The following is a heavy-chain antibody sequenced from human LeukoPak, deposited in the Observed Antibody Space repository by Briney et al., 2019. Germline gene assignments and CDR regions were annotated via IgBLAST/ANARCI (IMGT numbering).Heavy chain of an antibody. CDR1: GFTFSSYS. J-gene: IGHJ4*02. CDR3: ARDQVDRIWYFDY. V-gene: IGHV3-21*01. D-gene: IGHD1-14*01. Sequence: GGSLRLSCAASGFTFSSYSMNWVRQAPGKGLEWVSSISSNGIYVFYADSMKGRFTISRDNAKNSLSLQMNSLRAEDTAVYYCARDQVDRIWYFDYWGQGTLVTVSS. CDR2: ISSNGIYV.